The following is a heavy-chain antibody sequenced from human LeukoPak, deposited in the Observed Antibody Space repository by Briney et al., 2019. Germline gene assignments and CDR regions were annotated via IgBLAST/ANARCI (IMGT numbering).Heavy chain of an antibody. D-gene: IGHD2-15*01. Sequence: PGRSLRLSCAPSGFTFSNHGMHWVRQAPGKGLEWVPIVSSDGSRKYYAHSVEGRFTISRDNSKNTLFLQMNSLRAEDTAVYYCAKGVDYCSGGSCPADYWGPGTLVTVSS. CDR2: VSSDGSRK. J-gene: IGHJ4*02. CDR1: GFTFSNHG. CDR3: AKGVDYCSGGSCPADY. V-gene: IGHV3-30*18.